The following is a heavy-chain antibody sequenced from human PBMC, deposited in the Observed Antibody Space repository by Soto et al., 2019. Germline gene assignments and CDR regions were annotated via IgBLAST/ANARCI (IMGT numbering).Heavy chain of an antibody. CDR2: ISGSGGST. V-gene: IGHV3-23*01. CDR1: GFTFSSYA. CDR3: AKMGDSSGWYVRGWFDP. Sequence: EVQLLESGGGLVQPGGSLRLSCAASGFTFSSYAMSWVRQAPGKWLEWVSTISGSGGSTYYADSVKGHFTISSDNPQYTLYLQMNSLRADDTAVYYCAKMGDSSGWYVRGWFDPWGQGTLVTVSS. J-gene: IGHJ5*02. D-gene: IGHD6-19*01.